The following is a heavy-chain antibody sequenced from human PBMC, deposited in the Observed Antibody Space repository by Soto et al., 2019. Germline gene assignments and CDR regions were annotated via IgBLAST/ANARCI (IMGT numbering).Heavy chain of an antibody. CDR3: AITTKPYGVLDI. Sequence: KPSETLSLTCAVYGGSFSGYYWSWIRQPPGKGLEWIGEINHSGSTNYNPSLKSRVTISVDTSKNQFSLKLSSVTAADTAVYYCAITTKPYGVLDIWGQGTMVTVSS. CDR1: GGSFSGYY. CDR2: INHSGST. V-gene: IGHV4-34*01. J-gene: IGHJ3*02. D-gene: IGHD1-1*01.